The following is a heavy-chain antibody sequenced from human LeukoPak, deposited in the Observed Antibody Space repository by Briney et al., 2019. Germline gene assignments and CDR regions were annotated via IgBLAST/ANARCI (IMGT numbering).Heavy chain of an antibody. CDR3: ARNVDTEKAE. CDR1: GGTFSSYA. CDR2: IIPIFGTA. Sequence: ASVKVSCKASGGTFSSYAISWVRQAPGQGLEWMGGIIPIFGTANYAQKCQGRVTITADESTSTAYMELSSLRSEDTAVYYCARNVDTEKAEWGQGTLVTVSS. V-gene: IGHV1-69*13. D-gene: IGHD3/OR15-3a*01. J-gene: IGHJ4*02.